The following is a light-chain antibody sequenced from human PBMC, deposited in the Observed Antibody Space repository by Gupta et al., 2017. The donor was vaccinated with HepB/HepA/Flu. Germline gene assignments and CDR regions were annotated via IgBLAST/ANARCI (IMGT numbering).Light chain of an antibody. J-gene: IGLJ3*02. V-gene: IGLV1-44*01. CDR2: SNN. Sequence: QSVLTQPPSASGTPGQRVTISCSGSSSNIGRYTVNWYQQFPGTAPKLLIYSNNQRPSGVPDRFSGSKYGTSASLAISGLQSEDEADYYCTTWDDSLNGPLFGGGTKVTVL. CDR1: SSNIGRYT. CDR3: TTWDDSLNGPL.